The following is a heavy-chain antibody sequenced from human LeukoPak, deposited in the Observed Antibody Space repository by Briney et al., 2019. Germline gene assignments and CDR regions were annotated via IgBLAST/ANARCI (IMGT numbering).Heavy chain of an antibody. D-gene: IGHD3-10*01. CDR3: AKDRPFGSGSFYGMFDY. V-gene: IGHV3-23*01. J-gene: IGHJ4*02. CDR2: NSGRGDIT. CDR1: GFMFKNYA. Sequence: GGSLRLSCAVSGFMFKNYAMSWIRQAPGKGLERVSGNSGRGDITYYADSVKGRFTISRDTSTNTLFLQMDSLRVEDTAVYYCAKDRPFGSGSFYGMFDYWGQGSLVTVSS.